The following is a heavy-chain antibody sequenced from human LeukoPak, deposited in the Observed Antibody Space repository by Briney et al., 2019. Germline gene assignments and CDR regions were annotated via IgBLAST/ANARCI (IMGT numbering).Heavy chain of an antibody. V-gene: IGHV4-4*02. CDR3: ASNGYYAIDY. D-gene: IGHD3-3*01. CDR1: GDSISSNHW. CDR2: ISHSGST. J-gene: IGHJ4*02. Sequence: SETLSLTCAVSGDSISSNHWWSWVRQPPGKGLEWIGEISHSGSTNYSPSLKSRITILVDKSKNQFALKLSSVTAADTAVYFCASNGYYAIDYWGQGTLVTVSS.